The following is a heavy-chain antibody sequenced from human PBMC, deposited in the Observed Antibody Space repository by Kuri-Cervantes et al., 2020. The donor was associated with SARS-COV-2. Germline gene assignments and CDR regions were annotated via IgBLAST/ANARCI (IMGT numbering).Heavy chain of an antibody. CDR2: INSDGSST. Sequence: GGSLRLSCAVYGGSFSGYYWSWIRQAPGKGLVWVSRINSDGSSTSYADSVKGRFTISRDNAKNTLYLQMNSLRAEDTAVYYCARGIGIAAAGHWGQGTLVTVSS. CDR1: GGSFSGYY. J-gene: IGHJ4*02. V-gene: IGHV3-74*01. D-gene: IGHD6-13*01. CDR3: ARGIGIAAAGH.